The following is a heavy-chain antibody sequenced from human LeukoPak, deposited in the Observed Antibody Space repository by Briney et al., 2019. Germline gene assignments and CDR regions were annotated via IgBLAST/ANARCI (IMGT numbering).Heavy chain of an antibody. CDR2: ISSSSSYI. CDR3: ARAPLYYYDSSGYYHFDP. V-gene: IGHV3-21*01. CDR1: GFTFSSYS. D-gene: IGHD3-22*01. Sequence: PGGSLRLSCAASGFTFSSYSMNWVRQAPGKGLEWVSSISSSSSYIYYADLVKGRFTISRDNAKNSLYLQMNSLRAEDTAVYYCARAPLYYYDSSGYYHFDPWGQGTLVTVSS. J-gene: IGHJ5*02.